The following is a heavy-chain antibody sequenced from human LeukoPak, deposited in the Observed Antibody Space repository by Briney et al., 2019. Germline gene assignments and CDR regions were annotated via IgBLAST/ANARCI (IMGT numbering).Heavy chain of an antibody. J-gene: IGHJ5*02. CDR3: TRGLKGNYYSGSGTYRWFAP. CDR2: MNPKSNNR. V-gene: IGHV1-8*03. CDR1: GYTFTNYD. Sequence: ASVKVSCKASGYTFTNYDVNWVRQATGQGLEWMGWMNPKSNNRGYAQKFQGRVTITTDTSISTAYMELSSLRSDDTAVYYCTRGLKGNYYSGSGTYRWFAPWGQGTLVTVFS. D-gene: IGHD3-10*01.